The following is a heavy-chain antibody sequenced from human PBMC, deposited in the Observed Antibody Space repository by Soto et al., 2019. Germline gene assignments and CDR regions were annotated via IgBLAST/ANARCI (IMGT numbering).Heavy chain of an antibody. CDR3: ASGYDILTGYPRGDYYGMDV. Sequence: SETLSLTCTVSGGSISSSSYYWGWIRQPPGKGLEWIGSIYYSGSTYYNPSLKSRVTISVDTSKNQFSMKLSSVTAAETAVKYFASGYDILTGYPRGDYYGMDVWGQGTTVTVSS. V-gene: IGHV4-39*01. J-gene: IGHJ6*02. CDR1: GGSISSSSYY. CDR2: IYYSGST. D-gene: IGHD3-9*01.